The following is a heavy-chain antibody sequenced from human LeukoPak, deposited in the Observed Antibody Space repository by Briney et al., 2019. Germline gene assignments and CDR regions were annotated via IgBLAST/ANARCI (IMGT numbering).Heavy chain of an antibody. CDR3: ASRDYYDSSGYYPGDY. J-gene: IGHJ4*02. D-gene: IGHD3-22*01. V-gene: IGHV3-48*01. CDR1: GFTFSSYS. Sequence: GGSLRLSCAASGFTFSSYSMNWVRQAPGKGLEWVSYISSSSSTIFYPDSVKGRFTISRDNAKNSLYLQMNSLRAEDTAVYYCASRDYYDSSGYYPGDYWGQGTLVTVSS. CDR2: ISSSSSTI.